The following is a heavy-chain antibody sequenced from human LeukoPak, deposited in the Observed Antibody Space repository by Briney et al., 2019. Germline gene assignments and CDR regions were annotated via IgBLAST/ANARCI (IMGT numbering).Heavy chain of an antibody. CDR1: GFTFSNYW. J-gene: IGHJ4*02. V-gene: IGHV4-59*08. D-gene: IGHD6-6*01. CDR3: ARHFAYSSSSYFDY. CDR2: VYYTGST. Sequence: GSLRLSCVASGFTFSNYWMSWIRQPPGKGLEWIGYVYYTGSTNYNPSLKSRVTMFEDKSKNQFSLRLYSVTVADTAVYYCARHFAYSSSSYFDYWGQGSLVTVSS.